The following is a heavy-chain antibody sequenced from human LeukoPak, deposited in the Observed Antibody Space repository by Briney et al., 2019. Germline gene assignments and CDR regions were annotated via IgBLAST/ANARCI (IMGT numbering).Heavy chain of an antibody. CDR3: ARQWAAGWFDP. V-gene: IGHV4-38-2*01. D-gene: IGHD6-13*01. J-gene: IGHJ5*02. CDR1: GYSIRSGSY. Sequence: PSETLSLTCDVSGYSIRSGSYWGWIRQPPGKGLEWIGCMFHSGDTYHNPSLKSRVTISVDTSKNQFSLKLSSVTAADTAVYYCARQWAAGWFDPWGQGTLVTVSS. CDR2: MFHSGDT.